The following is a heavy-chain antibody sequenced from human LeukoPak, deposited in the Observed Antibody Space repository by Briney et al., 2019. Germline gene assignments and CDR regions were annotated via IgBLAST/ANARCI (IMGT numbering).Heavy chain of an antibody. D-gene: IGHD6-13*01. CDR2: IYHSGST. J-gene: IGHJ4*02. V-gene: IGHV4-38-2*01. CDR3: ASYSSSWPSY. Sequence: TSETLSLTCAVSGYSISSGYYWGWIRQPPGKGLEWIGSIYHSGSTYYNPSLKSRVTISVDTPKNQFSLKLSSVTAADTAVYYCASYSSSWPSYWGQGTLVTVSS. CDR1: GYSISSGYY.